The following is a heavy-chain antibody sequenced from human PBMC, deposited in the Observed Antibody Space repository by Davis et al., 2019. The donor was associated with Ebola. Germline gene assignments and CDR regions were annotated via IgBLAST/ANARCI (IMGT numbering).Heavy chain of an antibody. J-gene: IGHJ4*02. Sequence: PGGSLRLSCEASGFTFSTYWIGWVRQMPGKGLEWMGIIYPDDSDTRYSPSLEGQVTISADKSINTAYLQWSSLKASDIAMYYCARQESLYGSSDYWGQGTLVTVSS. V-gene: IGHV5-51*01. D-gene: IGHD2/OR15-2a*01. CDR3: ARQESLYGSSDY. CDR1: GFTFSTYW. CDR2: IYPDDSDT.